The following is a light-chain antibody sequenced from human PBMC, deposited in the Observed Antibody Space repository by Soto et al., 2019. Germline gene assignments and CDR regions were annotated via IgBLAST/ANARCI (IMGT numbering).Light chain of an antibody. Sequence: VVLTQSPATLSLSPGEPATLSCRASRDVYINALAWYQQKPGRTPTLLIYGASTRATGIPDRFSATGSGTEFSLTISSLEPEDFAVYYCQQRRDWPLSFGGGTRVEIK. J-gene: IGKJ4*01. CDR2: GAS. CDR1: RDVYINA. V-gene: IGKV3D-20*02. CDR3: QQRRDWPLS.